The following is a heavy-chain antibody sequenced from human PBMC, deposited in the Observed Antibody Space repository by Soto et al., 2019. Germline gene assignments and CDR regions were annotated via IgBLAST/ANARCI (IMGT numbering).Heavy chain of an antibody. D-gene: IGHD3-16*02. Sequence: GGSLRLSCAASGFTFSSYAMSWVRQAPGKGLEWVSAISGSGGSTYYADSVKGRFTISRDNSKNTLYLQMNSLRAEDTAVYYCAKAALTFGGVIVTAFDIWGQGTMVTVSS. CDR2: ISGSGGST. J-gene: IGHJ3*02. V-gene: IGHV3-23*01. CDR3: AKAALTFGGVIVTAFDI. CDR1: GFTFSSYA.